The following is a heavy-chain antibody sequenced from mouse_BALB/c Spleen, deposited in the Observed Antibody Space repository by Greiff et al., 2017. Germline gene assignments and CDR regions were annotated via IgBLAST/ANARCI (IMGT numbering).Heavy chain of an antibody. J-gene: IGHJ3*01. CDR1: GYTFTSYY. CDR2: INPSNGGT. CDR3: ARSGLRQAAWFAY. D-gene: IGHD2-4*01. V-gene: IGHV1S81*02. Sequence: VQLQQSGAELVKPGASVKLSCKASGYTFTSYYMYWVKQRPGQGLEWIGEINPSNGGTNFNEKFKSKATLTVDKSSSTAYMQLSSLTSEDSAVYYCARSGLRQAAWFAYWGQGTLVTVSA.